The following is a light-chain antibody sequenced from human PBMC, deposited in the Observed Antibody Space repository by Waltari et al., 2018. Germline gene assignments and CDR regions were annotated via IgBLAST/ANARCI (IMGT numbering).Light chain of an antibody. V-gene: IGLV4-69*01. Sequence: QLMLTQSPSASASLGASVKLTCTLSSGHSSYSIAWHQQHPEKGPRYLMKVNSDGSHIKGDGIPDRCSGSSSGTERYLSISSLQSEDEADYYCQTGGFGIWVFGGGTKLTVL. CDR2: VNSDGSH. J-gene: IGLJ3*02. CDR1: SGHSSYS. CDR3: QTGGFGIWV.